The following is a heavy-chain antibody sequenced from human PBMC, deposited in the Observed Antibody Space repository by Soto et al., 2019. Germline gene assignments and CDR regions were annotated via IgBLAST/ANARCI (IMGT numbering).Heavy chain of an antibody. V-gene: IGHV5-51*01. J-gene: IGHJ6*03. D-gene: IGHD3-3*01. CDR3: ARGLTIFGVANYYYYMDV. CDR1: GYSFTSYW. Sequence: PGESLKISCKGSGYSFTSYWIGWVRQMPGEGLEWMGIIYPGDPDTRYSPSFQGQVTISADKSISTAYLQWSSLKASDTAMYYCARGLTIFGVANYYYYMDVWGKGTTVTVSS. CDR2: IYPGDPDT.